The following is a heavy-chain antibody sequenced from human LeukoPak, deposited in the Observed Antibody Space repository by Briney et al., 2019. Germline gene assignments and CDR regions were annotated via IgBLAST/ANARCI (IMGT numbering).Heavy chain of an antibody. CDR1: GFTVSYNY. Sequence: GGSLRLSCAASGFTVSYNYMSWVRQAPGKGLEWVSVIYSDGSTYYADSVKGRFTISRDNSKTTLYLQTSSLRAEDTAVYYCARYRRTGTPYAFDIWGQGTMVTVSS. CDR3: ARYRRTGTPYAFDI. V-gene: IGHV3-66*02. D-gene: IGHD1-14*01. J-gene: IGHJ3*02. CDR2: IYSDGST.